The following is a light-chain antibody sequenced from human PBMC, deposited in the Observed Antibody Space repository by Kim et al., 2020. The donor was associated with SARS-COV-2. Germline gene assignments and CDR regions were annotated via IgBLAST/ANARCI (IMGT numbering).Light chain of an antibody. Sequence: APGETAWIKCEGNNMGSKSVHWYHQKPGQAPVLVIYYESDRPSGIPERFSASKTGSTATLTISGVEAGDEADYYCQVWDTSTNVVVFGGGTKLTVL. CDR2: YES. CDR1: NMGSKS. V-gene: IGLV3-21*04. CDR3: QVWDTSTNVVV. J-gene: IGLJ2*01.